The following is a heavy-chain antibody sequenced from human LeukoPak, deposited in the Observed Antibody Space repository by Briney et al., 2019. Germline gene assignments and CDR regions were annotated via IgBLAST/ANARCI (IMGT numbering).Heavy chain of an antibody. V-gene: IGHV3-23*01. CDR3: ARGTTMVRGATDY. D-gene: IGHD3-10*01. CDR2: ISGSGGST. J-gene: IGHJ4*02. CDR1: GFTFSSYA. Sequence: GGSLRLSCAASGFTFSSYAMSWVRQAPGKGLEWVSAISGSGGSTYYADSVKGRFTISRDNAKNSLYLQMNSLRAEDTAVYYCARGTTMVRGATDYWGQGTLVTVSS.